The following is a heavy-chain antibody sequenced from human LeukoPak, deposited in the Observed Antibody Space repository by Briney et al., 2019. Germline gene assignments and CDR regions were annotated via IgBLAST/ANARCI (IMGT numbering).Heavy chain of an antibody. CDR1: GFTFSNYA. V-gene: IGHV3-23*01. CDR3: ATLMRGPTGYSGYGGEDY. Sequence: PGRSLRLSCAASGFTFSNYAMTWVRQAQGTGLQWVSAITGSGGSAYYADSVKGRFAISRNNSKNTLYLQLNSLKAEDTAVYYCATLMRGPTGYSGYGGEDYWGQGTLVTVSS. CDR2: ITGSGGSA. D-gene: IGHD5-12*01. J-gene: IGHJ4*02.